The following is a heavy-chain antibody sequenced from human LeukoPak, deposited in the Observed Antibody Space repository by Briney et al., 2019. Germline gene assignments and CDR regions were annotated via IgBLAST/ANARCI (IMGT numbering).Heavy chain of an antibody. CDR1: GFTFSSYG. CDR2: ISYDGSNK. V-gene: IGHV3-30*18. J-gene: IGHJ3*02. D-gene: IGHD3-10*01. Sequence: GGSLRLSCAASGFTFSSYGMHWVRQAPGKGLEWVAAISYDGSNKYYADSVKGRFTISRDNSKNTLYLQMNSLRAEDTAVYYCAKGYYGSGSFDAFDIWGQGTMVTVSS. CDR3: AKGYYGSGSFDAFDI.